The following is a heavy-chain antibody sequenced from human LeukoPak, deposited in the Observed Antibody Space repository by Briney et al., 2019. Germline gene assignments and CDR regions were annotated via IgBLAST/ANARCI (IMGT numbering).Heavy chain of an antibody. V-gene: IGHV3-23*01. CDR2: ISSSGGST. CDR3: AKGGAQV. Sequence: AGGSLRLSCAASGFTFSSDAMRWVRQAPGKGLEWVSAISSSGGSTYYADSVRGRFIISRDSSKNTLYLQMNSLRVKDTAVYYCAKGGAQVGGQGTLVTVSS. CDR1: GFTFSSDA. J-gene: IGHJ4*02. D-gene: IGHD1-26*01.